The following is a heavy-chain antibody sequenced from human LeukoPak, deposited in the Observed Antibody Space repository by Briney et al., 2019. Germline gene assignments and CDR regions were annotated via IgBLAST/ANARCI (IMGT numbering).Heavy chain of an antibody. CDR1: GGSISSYY. D-gene: IGHD4-17*01. CDR2: IFYSGST. J-gene: IGHJ6*02. Sequence: TSETLSLTCTVSGGSISSYYWSWIRQPPGKELEGMGYIFYSGSTNSNPSLTSRVTISVDTSKNQFSLKLSSVTAADTAVYYCARGYGDYALDYYYYGMDVWGQGTTVTVSS. CDR3: ARGYGDYALDYYYYGMDV. V-gene: IGHV4-59*01.